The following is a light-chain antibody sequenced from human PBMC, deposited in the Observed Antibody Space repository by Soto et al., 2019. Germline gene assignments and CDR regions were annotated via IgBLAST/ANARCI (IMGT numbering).Light chain of an antibody. Sequence: EIVMTHSPATLSVSPWEISTLSFRASQSVSINLAWFQQKPGQAPRLLIHRASTRDTDIPARFSGSGSGTEFTLTISSLQSEDLAVYYCQQYNQYPRTFGQGNKVEIX. CDR1: QSVSIN. V-gene: IGKV3-15*01. CDR3: QQYNQYPRT. CDR2: RAS. J-gene: IGKJ1*01.